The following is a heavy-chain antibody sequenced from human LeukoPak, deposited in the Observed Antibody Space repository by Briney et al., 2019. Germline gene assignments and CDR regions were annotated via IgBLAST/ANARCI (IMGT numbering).Heavy chain of an antibody. CDR1: GFSFDDYA. CDR2: ISWNSGSI. CDR3: ARGENYGSGSLYFDY. J-gene: IGHJ4*02. Sequence: GGSLRLSCAASGFSFDDYAMHWVRQAPGKGLERVSGISWNSGSIGYADSVKGRFTISRDNAKNSLYLQMNSLRAEDTAVYFCARGENYGSGSLYFDYWGQGTLVTVSS. V-gene: IGHV3-9*01. D-gene: IGHD3-10*01.